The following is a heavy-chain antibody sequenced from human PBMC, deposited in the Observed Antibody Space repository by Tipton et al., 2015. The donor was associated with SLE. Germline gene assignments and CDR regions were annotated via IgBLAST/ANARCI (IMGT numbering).Heavy chain of an antibody. J-gene: IGHJ6*02. D-gene: IGHD1-7*01. Sequence: QLVQSGAEVKKPGAPVKVSCKASGYTFTSYGISWVRQAPGQGLEWMGWISAYNGNTNYAQKLQGRVTMTTDTSTSTADMELRTRKAHDTAVYYGARDSRNYYDYYYGMDVWGQGTPVTVSS. V-gene: IGHV1-18*01. CDR3: ARDSRNYYDYYYGMDV. CDR2: ISAYNGNT. CDR1: GYTFTSYG.